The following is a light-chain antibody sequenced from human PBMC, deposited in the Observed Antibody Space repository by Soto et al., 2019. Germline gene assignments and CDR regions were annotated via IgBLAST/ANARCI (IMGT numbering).Light chain of an antibody. CDR1: SRDVGGYNY. CDR3: FHYKNTAAHV. V-gene: IGLV2-14*01. Sequence: QSALTQPASVSGSPGQSITISCTGTSRDVGGYNYVSWYQHYPGKAPTLIIYGVSNRPSGVSNRFSGSKSGNTASLTISGLQPEDEADYYCFHYKNTAAHVFETGTKLTAL. CDR2: GVS. J-gene: IGLJ1*01.